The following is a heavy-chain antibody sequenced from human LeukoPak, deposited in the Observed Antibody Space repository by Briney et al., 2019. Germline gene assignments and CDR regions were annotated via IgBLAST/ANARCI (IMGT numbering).Heavy chain of an antibody. CDR1: GYTFTGYY. Sequence: ASVEVSCKASGYTFTGYYMHWVRQAPGQGLEWMGWINPNSGGTNYAQKFQGRATMTRDTSISTAYMELSRLRSDDTAVYYCARGRIVGATTLGYWGQGTLVTVSS. V-gene: IGHV1-2*02. J-gene: IGHJ4*02. D-gene: IGHD1-26*01. CDR2: INPNSGGT. CDR3: ARGRIVGATTLGY.